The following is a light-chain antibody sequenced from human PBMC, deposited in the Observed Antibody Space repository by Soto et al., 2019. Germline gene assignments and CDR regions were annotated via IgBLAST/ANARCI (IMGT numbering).Light chain of an antibody. Sequence: QSALTQPASVSGSPGQSITISCTGTSSGVGGYNYVSWYQQHPGKAPKLMIYDVSNRPSGVSNRFSGSKSGNTASLTISGLHAEDEAHYYCSSYTSSSTPPVFGTGTKVTVL. V-gene: IGLV2-14*01. CDR2: DVS. CDR3: SSYTSSSTPPV. J-gene: IGLJ1*01. CDR1: SSGVGGYNY.